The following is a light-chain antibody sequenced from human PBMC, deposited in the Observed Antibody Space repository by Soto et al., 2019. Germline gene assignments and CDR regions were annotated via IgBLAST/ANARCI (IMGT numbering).Light chain of an antibody. CDR2: GTS. CDR1: QSVGSD. V-gene: IGKV3-20*01. CDR3: QQYGSSPWT. J-gene: IGKJ1*01. Sequence: EIVMTQSPATLSVSPGERATLSCRASQSVGSDLAWYQQKPGQAPRLLIYGTSSRATGIPDRFSGSGSGTDFTLTINGLEPEDFAMYFCQQYGSSPWTFGQGTKVDIK.